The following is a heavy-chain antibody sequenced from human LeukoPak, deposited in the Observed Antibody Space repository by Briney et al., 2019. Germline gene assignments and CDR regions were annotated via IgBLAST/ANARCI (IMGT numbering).Heavy chain of an antibody. D-gene: IGHD2-21*01. Sequence: GGSLRLSCAASGFTFSSYWMSWVRQAPGKGLEWVANIKQDGSEKYYVDSVKGRFTISRDNAKNSLYLQMNSLRADDTAVYYCARAHIVGFDYYYYLDVWGRGTTVTVSS. CDR3: ARAHIVGFDYYYYLDV. CDR1: GFTFSSYW. V-gene: IGHV3-7*01. J-gene: IGHJ6*03. CDR2: IKQDGSEK.